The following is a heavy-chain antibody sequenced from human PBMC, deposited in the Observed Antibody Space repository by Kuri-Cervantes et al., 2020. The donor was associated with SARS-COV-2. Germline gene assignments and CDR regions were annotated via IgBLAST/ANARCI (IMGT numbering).Heavy chain of an antibody. CDR1: GGSISSYY. V-gene: IGHV4-59*01. D-gene: IGHD1-26*01. CDR2: IYYSGST. Sequence: SETLSLTCTVSGGSISSYYWSWIRQPPGKGLEWIGYIYYSGSTNYNPSLKSRVTISVDTSKNQFSLKLSSVTAADTAVYYCARDQRRYRANDAPYDFWGQGTLVTVSS. CDR3: ARDQRRYRANDAPYDF. J-gene: IGHJ4*02.